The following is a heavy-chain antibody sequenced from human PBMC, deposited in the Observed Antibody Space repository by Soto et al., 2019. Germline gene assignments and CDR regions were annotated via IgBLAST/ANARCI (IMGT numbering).Heavy chain of an antibody. CDR2: IYYSGST. Sequence: SETLSLTCTVSGASISSSSYYWGWIRQPPGKRLEWIGSIYYSGSTYYNPSLKSRVTISVDTSQNQFSLKLSSVTAADTAVYYCVRGSGKYYYGMDVWGQGTTVTVSS. J-gene: IGHJ6*02. CDR3: VRGSGKYYYGMDV. D-gene: IGHD3-10*01. V-gene: IGHV4-39*01. CDR1: GASISSSSYY.